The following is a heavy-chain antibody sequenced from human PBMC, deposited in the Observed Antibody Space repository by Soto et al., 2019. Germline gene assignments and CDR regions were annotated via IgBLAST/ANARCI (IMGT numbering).Heavy chain of an antibody. CDR3: VRGVGTTMADYFDH. J-gene: IGHJ4*02. V-gene: IGHV4-30-2*01. D-gene: IGHD1-1*01. Sequence: SLSLARVSSRGSIGSGGYSWGWVRQPPGKGLEYIGYIYHTGSGYYTPSLLSQVTLSVDRSRKKSALTLTSVPAADTSVDYCVRGVGTTMADYFDHWGQGTLVTVSS. CDR1: RGSIGSGGYS. CDR2: IYHTGSG.